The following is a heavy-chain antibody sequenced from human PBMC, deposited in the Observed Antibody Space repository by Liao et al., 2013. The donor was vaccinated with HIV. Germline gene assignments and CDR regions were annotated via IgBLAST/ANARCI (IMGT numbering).Heavy chain of an antibody. J-gene: IGHJ6*03. CDR3: ARGSAPPFRYHYFYMDV. CDR1: GGSISSGSYY. V-gene: IGHV4-61*02. D-gene: IGHD1-26*01. Sequence: QVQLQESGPGLVKPSQTLSLTCTVSGGSISSGSYYWSWIRQPAGKGLEWIGRIYTSGSTNYNPSLKSRVTMSVDTSQNQFSLRLSSVTAADTAVYYCARGSAPPFRYHYFYMDVWGKGTTVTVSS. CDR2: IYTSGST.